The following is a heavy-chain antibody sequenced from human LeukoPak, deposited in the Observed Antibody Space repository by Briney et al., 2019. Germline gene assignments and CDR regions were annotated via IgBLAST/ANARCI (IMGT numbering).Heavy chain of an antibody. CDR2: INSDGSST. D-gene: IGHD5-18*01. CDR1: GFTFSRNG. V-gene: IGHV3-74*01. CDR3: ARDYSYGLDY. J-gene: IGHJ4*02. Sequence: GGSLRLSCAASGFTFSRNGMTWVRQAPGKGLVWVSRINSDGSSTSYADSVKGRFTISRDNAKNTLYLQMNSLRAEDTAVYYCARDYSYGLDYWGQGTLVTVSS.